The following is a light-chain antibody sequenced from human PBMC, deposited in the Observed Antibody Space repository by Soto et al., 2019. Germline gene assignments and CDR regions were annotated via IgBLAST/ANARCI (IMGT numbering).Light chain of an antibody. Sequence: EIVMTQSPATLSVSPCERATLSCSASQTVGTNLAWYQQKPGQAPRLLIDGASTRATGIPARFSGTGSGTEFHLTISSLQSEDFAVYYCQQYENWPLTFGPGTKVDIK. CDR1: QTVGTN. CDR3: QQYENWPLT. J-gene: IGKJ3*01. V-gene: IGKV3-15*01. CDR2: GAS.